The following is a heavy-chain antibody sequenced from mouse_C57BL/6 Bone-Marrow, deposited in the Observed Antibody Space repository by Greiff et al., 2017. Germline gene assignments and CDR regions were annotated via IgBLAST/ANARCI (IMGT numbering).Heavy chain of an antibody. CDR3: ARSPRTGFAY. CDR1: GFTFSSYG. J-gene: IGHJ3*01. D-gene: IGHD3-3*01. V-gene: IGHV5-6*01. Sequence: EVMLVESGGDLVKPGGSLKLSCAASGFTFSSYGMSWVRQTPDKRLEWVAAISRGGSYTYYPDNVKGRFTISRDNTKNTLYLLMSSLKYEDASLYYCARSPRTGFAYWGQGTLVTVSA. CDR2: ISRGGSYT.